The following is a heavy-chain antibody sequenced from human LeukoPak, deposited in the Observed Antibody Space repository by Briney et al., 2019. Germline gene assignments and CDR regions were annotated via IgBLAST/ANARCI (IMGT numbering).Heavy chain of an antibody. Sequence: PSETLSLTCTVSGFSISTYSWSWIRQPPGKGLEWVGYIYSSGGTDHNPSLKSRVTMSVDTSTNQLSLKLNSVTAADTAVYYCARAKRWENDAFDIWGQGTTVTVS. D-gene: IGHD1-26*01. CDR2: IYSSGGT. J-gene: IGHJ3*02. V-gene: IGHV4-59*01. CDR1: GFSISTYS. CDR3: ARAKRWENDAFDI.